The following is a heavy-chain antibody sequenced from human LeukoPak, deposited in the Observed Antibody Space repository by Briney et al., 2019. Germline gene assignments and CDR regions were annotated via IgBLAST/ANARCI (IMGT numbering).Heavy chain of an antibody. V-gene: IGHV3-7*01. J-gene: IGHJ4*02. CDR2: IKQDGTEK. CDR3: ARYFITGTPNFDY. CDR1: GSTFTTYW. D-gene: IGHD1-7*01. Sequence: GRSLRLSCAASGSTFTTYWMSWVRQPPGKGLEWVANIKQDGTEKYYVDSVKGRFTISRDNAKNSLYLQMNGLRAEDTAVYYCARYFITGTPNFDYWGQGTLVTVSS.